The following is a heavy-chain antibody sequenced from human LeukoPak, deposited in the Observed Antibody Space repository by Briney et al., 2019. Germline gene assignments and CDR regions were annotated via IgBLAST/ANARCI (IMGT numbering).Heavy chain of an antibody. CDR3: VKDGWDY. CDR2: ISGSGGDT. D-gene: IGHD2-2*03. Sequence: GGSLRLSCAASGFTFITYYMTWVRQAPGKGLEWVSSISGSGGDTYYADSVKGRFIISRDNSMNTLYLQMNSLRVEDTAVYYCVKDGWDYWGQGTLVTVSS. V-gene: IGHV3-23*01. CDR1: GFTFITYY. J-gene: IGHJ4*02.